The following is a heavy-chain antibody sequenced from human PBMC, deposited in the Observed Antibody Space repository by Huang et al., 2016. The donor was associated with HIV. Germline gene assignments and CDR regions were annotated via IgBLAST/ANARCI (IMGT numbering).Heavy chain of an antibody. J-gene: IGHJ6*02. D-gene: IGHD6-6*01. CDR3: ARGRTRSSLYDSYYGLDV. Sequence: QVQLVQSGAEVKKPGSSVKVSCKASGGTFSTYAISWVRQAPGQGLEWRGGIIPSFGTANYAQKFQGTVTITAEEFTSTAYMELSSLRAEDTALYYCARGRTRSSLYDSYYGLDVWGQGTTVTVSS. V-gene: IGHV1-69*01. CDR2: IIPSFGTA. CDR1: GGTFSTYA.